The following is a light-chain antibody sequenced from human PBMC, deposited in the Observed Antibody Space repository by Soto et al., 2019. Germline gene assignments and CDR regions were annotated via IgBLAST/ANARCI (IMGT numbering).Light chain of an antibody. Sequence: EIVMTQSPATPSVSPGERATLSCRASQSVSSYLAWYQQKPGQAPRLLIYDASARATGIPARFSGSGSGTEFTLTISGLQSEDFAVYYCQQYNNWPPWTFGQGTKVDIK. CDR2: DAS. CDR1: QSVSSY. V-gene: IGKV3-15*01. J-gene: IGKJ1*01. CDR3: QQYNNWPPWT.